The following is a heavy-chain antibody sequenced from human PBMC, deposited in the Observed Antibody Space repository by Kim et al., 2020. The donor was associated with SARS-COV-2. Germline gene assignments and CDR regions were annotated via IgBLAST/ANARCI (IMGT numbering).Heavy chain of an antibody. CDR3: AKRVALRYFDWLFGDYYGMDV. J-gene: IGHJ6*02. D-gene: IGHD3-9*01. Sequence: GGSLRLSCAASGFTFSSYAMSWVRQAPGKGLEWVSAISGSGGSTYYADSVKGRFTISRDNSKNTLYLQMNSLRAEDTAVYYCAKRVALRYFDWLFGDYYGMDVWGQGTTVTVSS. CDR2: ISGSGGST. V-gene: IGHV3-23*01. CDR1: GFTFSSYA.